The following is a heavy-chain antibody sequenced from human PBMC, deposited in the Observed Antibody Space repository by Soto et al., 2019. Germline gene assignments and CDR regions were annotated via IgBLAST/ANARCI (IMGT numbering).Heavy chain of an antibody. J-gene: IGHJ4*02. D-gene: IGHD4-17*01. CDR2: IYYSGST. V-gene: IGHV4-39*01. CDR3: AKLGNYSDYVDYGGLPDY. Sequence: QLQLQESGPGLVKPSETLSLTCTVSGGSISSSSYYWGWIRQPPGKGLEWIGSIYYSGSTYYNPSLKSRVTISVDTSKNQFSLKLSSVTAADTAVYYCAKLGNYSDYVDYGGLPDYWGQGTLVTVSS. CDR1: GGSISSSSYY.